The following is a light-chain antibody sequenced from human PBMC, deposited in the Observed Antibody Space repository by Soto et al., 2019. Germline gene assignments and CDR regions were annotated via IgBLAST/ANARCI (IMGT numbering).Light chain of an antibody. Sequence: DIQMTQSPSTLSGSVGDRVTITCRASQTISSWLAWYQQKPGKAPKLLIYKASTLKSGVPSRFSGSGSGTEFTLTTSSLQPDDFATYFCQHYNSYSEAFRQVTKVDIX. V-gene: IGKV1-5*03. CDR3: QHYNSYSEA. CDR2: KAS. CDR1: QTISSW. J-gene: IGKJ1*01.